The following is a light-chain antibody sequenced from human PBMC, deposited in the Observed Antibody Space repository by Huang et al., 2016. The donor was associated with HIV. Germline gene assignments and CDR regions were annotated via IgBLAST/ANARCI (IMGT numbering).Light chain of an antibody. CDR2: GAT. J-gene: IGKJ2*01. CDR1: QRISNS. Sequence: DIQMTQSPSSLSASVADRVTVTCRASQRISNSLNWYQQHPGKAPKLLIIGATNLQTGVPSRFSGSGSGTDFTLTISSLQPEDFASYFCQQTFTTPYTFGQGTKVEIK. V-gene: IGKV1-39*01. CDR3: QQTFTTPYT.